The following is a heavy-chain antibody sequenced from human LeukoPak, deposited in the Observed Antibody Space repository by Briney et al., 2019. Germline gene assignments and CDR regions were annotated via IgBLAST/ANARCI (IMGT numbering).Heavy chain of an antibody. CDR2: IYPDDSDT. Sequence: GESLKISCKGSGDSFPSYWIGWVRQMPGKGLEWMGIIYPDDSDTRYSPAFQGRVTISADKSINTAYLQWSSLKASDTAMYYCARRGGGSYSYFDYWGQGTLVTVSS. J-gene: IGHJ4*02. D-gene: IGHD1-26*01. CDR3: ARRGGGSYSYFDY. V-gene: IGHV5-51*01. CDR1: GDSFPSYW.